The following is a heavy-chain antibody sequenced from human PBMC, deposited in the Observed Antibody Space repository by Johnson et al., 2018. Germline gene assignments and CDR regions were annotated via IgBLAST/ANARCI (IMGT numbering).Heavy chain of an antibody. CDR1: GGSFSSNS. CDR3: ARELVREVITGYDYGMDV. D-gene: IGHD3-10*01. Sequence: QVQLVQSGAEVKKPGSSVKVSCKTSGGSFSSNSISWVRQAPGQGLEWMGGIIPIFGTTNYAQKFQGRVTITADESTSTAYMELSSLRSNDTSVYYCARELVREVITGYDYGMDVWGQGTTVTVSS. CDR2: IIPIFGTT. J-gene: IGHJ6*02. V-gene: IGHV1-69*01.